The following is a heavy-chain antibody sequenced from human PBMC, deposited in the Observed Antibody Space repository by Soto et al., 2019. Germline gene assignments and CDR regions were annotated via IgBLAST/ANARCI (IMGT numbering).Heavy chain of an antibody. J-gene: IGHJ4*02. CDR3: ARGSAF. Sequence: VELLESGGGLVQPGGSLRLSCVASGFAFSDYAMNWVRQSPGRGLEWVSGVGPGGDDTYYADSVRGRFTVSSDNANNTLYLEMRTLTVADTATYFCARGSAFWGQGTLVTVSS. CDR2: VGPGGDDT. V-gene: IGHV3-23*01. D-gene: IGHD2-15*01. CDR1: GFAFSDYA.